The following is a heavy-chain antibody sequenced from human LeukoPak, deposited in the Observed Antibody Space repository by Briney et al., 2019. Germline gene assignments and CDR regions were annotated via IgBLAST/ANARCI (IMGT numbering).Heavy chain of an antibody. D-gene: IGHD3-22*01. Sequence: PGGSLRLSCAAAGFTFSSYGMHWVRQAPGKGLGWVAVISFDGSKKYYADSGKGRFTISRDNSKNTLYLQMNSLRAEDTAVYYCAKSDRNYYDSSGYYGSYYYYGMDVWAQGNTVTVSS. CDR3: AKSDRNYYDSSGYYGSYYYYGMDV. V-gene: IGHV3-30*18. CDR2: ISFDGSKK. J-gene: IGHJ6*02. CDR1: GFTFSSYG.